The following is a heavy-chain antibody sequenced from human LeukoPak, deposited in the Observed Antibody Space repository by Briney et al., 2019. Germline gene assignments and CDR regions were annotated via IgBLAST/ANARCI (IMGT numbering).Heavy chain of an antibody. J-gene: IGHJ4*02. CDR3: ARRVRSGFFDN. Sequence: GGSLRLSCAASGFSFSTYWMNWVRQAPGRGLEWVANIKQDGSEKYYVDSVKGRFTISRDNAKNSLYLQLKSLRAEDTAVYYCARRVRSGFFDNWGQGTLVTVSS. CDR1: GFSFSTYW. CDR2: IKQDGSEK. V-gene: IGHV3-7*01. D-gene: IGHD3-3*01.